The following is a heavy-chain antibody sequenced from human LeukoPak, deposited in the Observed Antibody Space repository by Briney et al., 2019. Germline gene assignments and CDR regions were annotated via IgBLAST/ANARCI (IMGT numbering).Heavy chain of an antibody. CDR1: GFTFSSYW. CDR3: ARESVLLWFGELFDAFDI. J-gene: IGHJ3*02. V-gene: IGHV3-7*01. CDR2: IKQDGSEK. D-gene: IGHD3-10*01. Sequence: GGSLRLSCAASGFTFSSYWMSWVRQAPGKGLEWVANIKQDGSEKYYVDSVKGRFTISRDNAKNSLYLQMNSLRAEDTAVYYCARESVLLWFGELFDAFDIWGQGTMVTVSS.